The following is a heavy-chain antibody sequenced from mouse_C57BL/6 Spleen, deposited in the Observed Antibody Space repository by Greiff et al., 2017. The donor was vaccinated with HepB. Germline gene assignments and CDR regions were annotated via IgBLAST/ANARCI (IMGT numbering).Heavy chain of an antibody. CDR2: ISDGGSYT. CDR1: GFTFSSYA. D-gene: IGHD1-2*01. V-gene: IGHV5-4*03. J-gene: IGHJ1*03. CDR3: ARVPLLTGYFDV. Sequence: EVKLVESGGGLVKPGGSLKLSCAASGFTFSSYAMSWVRQTPEKRLEWVATISDGGSYTYYPDNVKGRFTISRDNAKNNLYLQMSHLKSEDTAMYYCARVPLLTGYFDVWGTGTTVTVSS.